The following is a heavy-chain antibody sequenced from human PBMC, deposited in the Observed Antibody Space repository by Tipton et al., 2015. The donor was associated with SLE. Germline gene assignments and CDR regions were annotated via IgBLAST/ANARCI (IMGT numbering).Heavy chain of an antibody. V-gene: IGHV4-39*07. D-gene: IGHD6-13*01. CDR3: ARDYSVASAGNYFDY. CDR2: IYYTGTTT. CDR1: GGSVSSSSKY. J-gene: IGHJ4*02. Sequence: TLSLTCTVSGGSVSSSSKYWAWIRQPPGKGLEWIGSIYYTGTTTYCNSFLKSRVTMSVDTSENQFSLKLSSVTAADTAVYYRARDYSVASAGNYFDYWGQGTLVTVSS.